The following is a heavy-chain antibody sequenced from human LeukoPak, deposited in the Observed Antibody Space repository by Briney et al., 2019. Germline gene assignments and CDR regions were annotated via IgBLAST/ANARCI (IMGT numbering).Heavy chain of an antibody. J-gene: IGHJ5*02. D-gene: IGHD2-8*01. Sequence: ASVKVSCKASGYTFTSYDINWVRQATGQGLEWMGWMNPNSGNTGYAQKFQGRVTMTRNTSISTAYMELSSLRSEDTAVYYCARRMVNGYGFDPWGQGTLVTVSS. CDR3: ARRMVNGYGFDP. CDR2: MNPNSGNT. CDR1: GYTFTSYD. V-gene: IGHV1-8*01.